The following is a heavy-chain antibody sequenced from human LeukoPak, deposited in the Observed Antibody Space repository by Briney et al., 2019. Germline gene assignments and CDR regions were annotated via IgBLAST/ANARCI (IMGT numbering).Heavy chain of an antibody. CDR3: ARVGDGYNHGGDY. V-gene: IGHV3-53*01. Sequence: PGGSLRLSCAASGFTVGSNYMNWVRQAPGKGLEWVSIIYSGGSTYYADSLKGRFTISRDNSKNTLYLQMNSLRAEDTAVYYCARVGDGYNHGGDYWGQGTLVTVSS. CDR1: GFTVGSNY. CDR2: IYSGGST. D-gene: IGHD5-24*01. J-gene: IGHJ4*02.